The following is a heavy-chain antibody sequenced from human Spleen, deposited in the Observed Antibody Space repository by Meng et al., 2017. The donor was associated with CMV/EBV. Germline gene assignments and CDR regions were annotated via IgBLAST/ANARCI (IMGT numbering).Heavy chain of an antibody. D-gene: IGHD1-1*01. J-gene: IGHJ4*02. CDR2: IYYSGNA. V-gene: IGHV4-30-4*08. Sequence: SETLSLTCTVSGGSITSGDYFWSWIRQTPGKGLEWIGYIYYSGNAYYNASLKSRVSISVDTSKDQFSLRLSSVTATDTAVYFCGRAPGTGSLIDSWGQGTLVTVSS. CDR3: GRAPGTGSLIDS. CDR1: GGSITSGDYF.